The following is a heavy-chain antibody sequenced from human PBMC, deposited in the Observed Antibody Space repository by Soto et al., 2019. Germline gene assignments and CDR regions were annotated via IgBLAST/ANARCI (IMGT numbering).Heavy chain of an antibody. V-gene: IGHV1-69*13. D-gene: IGHD3-22*01. CDR1: GGTFSSYA. J-gene: IGHJ3*02. CDR3: ARSITMIGGAFDI. Sequence: SVKVSCKTSGGTFSSYAISWVRQAPGQGLEWMGGIIPIFGTANYAQKFQGRVTITADESTSTAYMELSSLRSEDTAVYYCARSITMIGGAFDIWGQGTMVTVSS. CDR2: IIPIFGTA.